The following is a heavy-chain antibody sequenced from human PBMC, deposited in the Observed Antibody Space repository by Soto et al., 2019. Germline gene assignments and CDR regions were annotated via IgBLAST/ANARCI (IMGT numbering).Heavy chain of an antibody. CDR1: GGTFSSYA. Sequence: QVQLVQSGAEVQRPGSSVKVSCKASGGTFSSYAISWLRQAPGQGLEWMGGINPIFGTPHYAQKYQGRVTITADTFTNTAYMELTRLTSDDTAVYFCAREGRHFDCGGQGALVTVSS. V-gene: IGHV1-69*06. CDR2: INPIFGTP. J-gene: IGHJ4*02. CDR3: AREGRHFDC.